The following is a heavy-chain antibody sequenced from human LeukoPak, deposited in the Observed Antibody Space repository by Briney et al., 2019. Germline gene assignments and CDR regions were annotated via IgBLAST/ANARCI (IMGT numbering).Heavy chain of an antibody. V-gene: IGHV1-69*05. Sequence: SVKVSCKASGGTFISYAISWVRQAPGQGLEWMGRIMPIFGTANYAQKFQGRVTITTDESTSTAYMELSSLRSEDTAVYYCARGIVGATTGDAFDIWGQGTMVTVSS. CDR2: IMPIFGTA. CDR3: ARGIVGATTGDAFDI. CDR1: GGTFISYA. D-gene: IGHD1-26*01. J-gene: IGHJ3*02.